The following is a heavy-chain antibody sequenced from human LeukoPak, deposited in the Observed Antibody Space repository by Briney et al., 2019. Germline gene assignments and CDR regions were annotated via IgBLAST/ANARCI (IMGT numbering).Heavy chain of an antibody. CDR2: INPSGGST. D-gene: IGHD3-3*02. Sequence: ASVKVSCKASGYTFTSYYMHWVRQAPGQGLAWMGIINPSGGSTSYAQKFQGRVTMTRNTSISTAYMELSSLRSEDTAVYYCARIGLSFFGMDVWGQGTTVTVSS. CDR1: GYTFTSYY. V-gene: IGHV1-46*01. J-gene: IGHJ6*02. CDR3: ARIGLSFFGMDV.